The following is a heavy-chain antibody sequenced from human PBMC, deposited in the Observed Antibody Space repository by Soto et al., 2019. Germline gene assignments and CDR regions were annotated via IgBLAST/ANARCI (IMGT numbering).Heavy chain of an antibody. V-gene: IGHV4-59*01. CDR1: GASISTYY. D-gene: IGHD2-15*01. CDR3: ARDLKEYCSDGKCNWLDP. CDR2: ISYSGST. Sequence: SETLSLTCTVSGASISTYYWSWIRQPPGKGLEWIGYISYSGSTNYNPSLKSRVTISFDASKNEISLQVRSATAADAAVYYCARDLKEYCSDGKCNWLDPSGQGTLVTVSS. J-gene: IGHJ5*02.